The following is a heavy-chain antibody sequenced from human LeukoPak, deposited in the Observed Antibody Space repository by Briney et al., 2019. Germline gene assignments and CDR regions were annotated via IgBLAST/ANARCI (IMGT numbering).Heavy chain of an antibody. CDR3: AKAAAGHY. CDR2: INPNSGGT. V-gene: IGHV1-2*06. Sequence: ASVKVSCKASGYTFTGYYMHWVRQAPGQGLGWMGRINPNSGGTNYAQKFQGRVTTTRDTSISTAYMELSRLRSDDTAVYYCAKAAAGHYWGQGTLVTVSS. J-gene: IGHJ4*02. D-gene: IGHD6-13*01. CDR1: GYTFTGYY.